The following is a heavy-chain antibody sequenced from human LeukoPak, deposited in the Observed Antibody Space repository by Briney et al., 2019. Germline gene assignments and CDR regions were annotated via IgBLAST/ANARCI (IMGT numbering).Heavy chain of an antibody. V-gene: IGHV3-7*01. CDR2: INQDGSVK. CDR1: GFTFSSYW. CDR3: ARVGRGDAFDI. J-gene: IGHJ3*02. Sequence: GDSLRLSCAVSGFTFSSYWMIWFRQAPGKGLEWVAHINQDGSVKNYVDSVKGRFTISRDNANNFLYLQMNSLRAGDTAVYYCARVGRGDAFDIWGQGTMVTVSS.